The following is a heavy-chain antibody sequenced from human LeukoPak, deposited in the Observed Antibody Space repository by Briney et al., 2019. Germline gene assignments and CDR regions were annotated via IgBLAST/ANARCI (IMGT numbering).Heavy chain of an antibody. CDR3: ARGLGSSADH. CDR2: IIPILGIA. V-gene: IGHV1-69*04. CDR1: GGTFSSYA. Sequence: GSLVKVSCKASGGTFSSYAISWVRQAPGQGLEWMGRIIPILGIANYAQKFQGRVTITADKSTSTAYMELSSLRSEDTAVYYCARGLGSSADHWGQGTLVTVSS. D-gene: IGHD6-19*01. J-gene: IGHJ4*02.